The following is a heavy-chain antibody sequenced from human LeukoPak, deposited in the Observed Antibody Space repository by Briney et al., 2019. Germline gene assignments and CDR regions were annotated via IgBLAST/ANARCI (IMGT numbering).Heavy chain of an antibody. CDR3: AKGSYYDSSGSFYFDY. V-gene: IGHV3-23*01. J-gene: IGHJ4*02. CDR2: ISGSGDNT. D-gene: IGHD3-22*01. Sequence: PSETLSLTCAVYGGSFSGYYWSWVRQAPGKGLEWVSGISGSGDNTYYAGSVKGRFTISRDNSKNTLYVQVNSLGTEDTAAYYCAKGSYYDSSGSFYFDYWGQGTLVTVSS. CDR1: GGSFSGYY.